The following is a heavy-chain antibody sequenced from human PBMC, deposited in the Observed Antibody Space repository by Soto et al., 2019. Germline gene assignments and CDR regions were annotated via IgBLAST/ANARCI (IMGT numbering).Heavy chain of an antibody. CDR2: IWYDGSNK. CDR3: AREIIVGASRHFDY. J-gene: IGHJ4*02. V-gene: IGHV3-33*01. Sequence: PGGSLRLSCAASGFTFSSYGMHWVRQAPGKGLEWVAVIWYDGSNKYYADSVKGRFTISRDNSKNTLYLQMNSPRAEDTAVYYCAREIIVGASRHFDYWGQGTLVTVSS. D-gene: IGHD1-26*01. CDR1: GFTFSSYG.